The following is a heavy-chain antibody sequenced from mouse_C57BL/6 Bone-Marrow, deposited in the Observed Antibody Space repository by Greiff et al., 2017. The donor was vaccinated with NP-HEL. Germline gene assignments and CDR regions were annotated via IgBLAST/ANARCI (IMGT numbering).Heavy chain of an antibody. Sequence: VQLQQSGPELVKPGASVKISCKASGYAFSSSWMNWVKQRPGQGLEWIGRIYPGDGDTNYNGKFKGKATLTADKSSSTAYMQLRSLTSEDSAVYFCARRDGSSTFAYWGQGTLVTVSA. J-gene: IGHJ3*01. D-gene: IGHD1-1*01. CDR2: IYPGDGDT. V-gene: IGHV1-82*01. CDR3: ARRDGSSTFAY. CDR1: GYAFSSSW.